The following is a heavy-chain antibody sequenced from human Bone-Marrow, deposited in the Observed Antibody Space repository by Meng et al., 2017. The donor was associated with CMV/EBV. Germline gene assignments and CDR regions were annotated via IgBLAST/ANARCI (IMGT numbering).Heavy chain of an antibody. Sequence: GESLKISCAASGFTFSSYAMHWVRQAPGKGLEWVALISYAGSNKYYTDSVKGRFTISRDNSNNTLYLEINSLTLEDTAVYYCARDDYGMDVWGQGTTVTVSS. CDR1: GFTFSSYA. J-gene: IGHJ6*02. CDR2: ISYAGSNK. V-gene: IGHV3-30-3*01. CDR3: ARDDYGMDV.